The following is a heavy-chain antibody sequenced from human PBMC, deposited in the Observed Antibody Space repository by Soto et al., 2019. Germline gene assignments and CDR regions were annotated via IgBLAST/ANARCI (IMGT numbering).Heavy chain of an antibody. D-gene: IGHD5-18*01. CDR2: FDPEDGET. Sequence: ASVKVSCKVSGYTLTELSMHWVRQAPGKGLEWMGGFDPEDGETIYAQKFQGRDTMNEDTSTDTAYMELSSLRSEDTAVYYCATSYGYSNGKPPFDYWGQGTLVTVSS. CDR3: ATSYGYSNGKPPFDY. V-gene: IGHV1-24*01. CDR1: GYTLTELS. J-gene: IGHJ4*02.